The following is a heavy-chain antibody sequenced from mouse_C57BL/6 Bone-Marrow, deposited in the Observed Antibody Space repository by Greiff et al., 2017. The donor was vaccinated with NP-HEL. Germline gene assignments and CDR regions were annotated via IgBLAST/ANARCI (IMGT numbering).Heavy chain of an antibody. D-gene: IGHD1-1*01. J-gene: IGHJ2*01. CDR3: ARDDGSSYYFDY. CDR2: ISDGGSYT. CDR1: GFTFSSYA. Sequence: EVNVVESGGGLVKPGGSLKLSCAASGFTFSSYAMSWVRQTPEKRLEWVATISDGGSYTYYPDNVKGRFTISRDNAKNNLYLQMSHLKSEDTAMYYCARDDGSSYYFDYWGQGTTLTGSS. V-gene: IGHV5-4*01.